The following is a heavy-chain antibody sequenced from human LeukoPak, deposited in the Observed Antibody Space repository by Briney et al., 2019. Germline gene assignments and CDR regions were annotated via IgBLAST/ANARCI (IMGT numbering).Heavy chain of an antibody. V-gene: IGHV1-8*01. D-gene: IGHD3-10*01. J-gene: IGHJ4*02. CDR2: MNPNSGNT. Sequence: GASVKVSCKVSGYTLTELSMHWVRQATGQGLEWVGWMNPNSGNTGYAQKFQGRVTMTRNTSISTAYMELSSLRSEDTAVYYCARTYYYGSGKFDYWGQGTLVTVSS. CDR1: GYTLTELS. CDR3: ARTYYYGSGKFDY.